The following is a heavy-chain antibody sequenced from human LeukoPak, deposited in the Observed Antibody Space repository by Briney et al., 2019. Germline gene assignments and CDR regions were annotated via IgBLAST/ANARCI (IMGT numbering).Heavy chain of an antibody. CDR1: GVTFSSYS. D-gene: IGHD3/OR15-3a*01. CDR2: INHSGST. Sequence: GSLRLSCAASGVTFSSYSMNWVRQPPGKGLEWIGEINHSGSTNYNPSLKSRVTISVDTSKNQFSLKLSSVTAADTAVYYCASARFGRTGTGRRRQFDYWGQGTLVTVSS. V-gene: IGHV4-34*01. J-gene: IGHJ4*02. CDR3: ASARFGRTGTGRRRQFDY.